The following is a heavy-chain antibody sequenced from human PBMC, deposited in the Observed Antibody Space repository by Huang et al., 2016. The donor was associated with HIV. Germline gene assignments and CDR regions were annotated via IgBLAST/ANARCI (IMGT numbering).Heavy chain of an antibody. Sequence: QVQLVQSGAEVQKPGASVKVSCKASGSTFTCSDNNGVRQATGKGVEWMGRRNPNSGKTGYAQKFQGRVTITRNTSISTAYMELSSLRSEDAAVYYCARAGYYDYWGQGTLVTVSS. CDR3: ARAGYYDY. J-gene: IGHJ4*02. CDR1: GSTFTCSD. CDR2: RNPNSGKT. V-gene: IGHV1-8*03.